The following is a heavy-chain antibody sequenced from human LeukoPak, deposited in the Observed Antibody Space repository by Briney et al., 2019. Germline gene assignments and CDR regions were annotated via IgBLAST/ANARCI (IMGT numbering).Heavy chain of an antibody. Sequence: ASVKVSCKASGYTFTCYYMHWVRQAPGQGLEWMGWINPNSGNTGYAQKFQGRVTMTRNTSISTAYMELSSLRSEDTAVYYCARYGRFDYYYYYMDVWGKGTTVTISS. CDR2: INPNSGNT. V-gene: IGHV1-8*02. CDR1: GYTFTCYY. J-gene: IGHJ6*03. D-gene: IGHD3-10*01. CDR3: ARYGRFDYYYYYMDV.